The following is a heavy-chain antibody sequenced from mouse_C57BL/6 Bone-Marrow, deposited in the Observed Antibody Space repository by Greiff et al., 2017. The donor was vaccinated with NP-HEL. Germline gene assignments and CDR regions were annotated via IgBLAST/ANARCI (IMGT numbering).Heavy chain of an antibody. J-gene: IGHJ4*01. CDR1: GFNIKDDY. CDR3: TTGGSSPYAMDY. Sequence: EVKLVESGAELVRPGASVKLSCTVSGFNIKDDYMHWVKQRPEQGLEWIGWIDPENGDTEYASKFQGKAPITADTSSNTAYMQLSRLTSEDTAVYYCTTGGSSPYAMDYWGQGTSVTVSS. CDR2: IDPENGDT. V-gene: IGHV14-4*01. D-gene: IGHD1-1*01.